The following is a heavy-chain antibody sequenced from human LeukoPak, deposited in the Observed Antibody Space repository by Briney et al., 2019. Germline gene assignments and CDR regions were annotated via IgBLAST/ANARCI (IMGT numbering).Heavy chain of an antibody. Sequence: PPETLSLTCTVSGGSISSSSYYWGWIRQPPGKGLEWIGSIYYSGSTYYNPSLKSRVTISVDTSKNQFSLKLSSVTAADTAVYYCARGGGSGSYYAPWYFDYWGQGSLVTVSS. CDR2: IYYSGST. V-gene: IGHV4-39*07. CDR1: GGSISSSSYY. J-gene: IGHJ4*02. D-gene: IGHD3-10*01. CDR3: ARGGGSGSYYAPWYFDY.